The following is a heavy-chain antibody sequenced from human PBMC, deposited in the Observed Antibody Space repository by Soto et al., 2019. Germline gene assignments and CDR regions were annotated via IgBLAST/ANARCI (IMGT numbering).Heavy chain of an antibody. Sequence: PSETLSLTYTVSGGSISSYYWSWIRQPPGKGLEWIGYIYYSGSTNYNPSLKSRVTISVDTSKNQFSLKLSSVTAADTAVYYCARVWGGAFDFWGQGTMVTVSS. J-gene: IGHJ3*01. D-gene: IGHD3-10*01. CDR2: IYYSGST. CDR3: ARVWGGAFDF. V-gene: IGHV4-59*01. CDR1: GGSISSYY.